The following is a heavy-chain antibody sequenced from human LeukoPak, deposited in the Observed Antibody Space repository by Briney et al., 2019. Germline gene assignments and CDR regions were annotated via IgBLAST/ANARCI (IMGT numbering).Heavy chain of an antibody. CDR3: ARDGYTNIFDY. Sequence: GGSLRLSCAASGFTFSSYSMNWVRQAPGKGLEWVSSISSSSSYIYYADSVKGRFTISRDKAKNSLYLQMNSLRAEDTAVYFCARDGYTNIFDYWGQGTLVTVSS. CDR1: GFTFSSYS. V-gene: IGHV3-21*01. J-gene: IGHJ4*02. D-gene: IGHD5-24*01. CDR2: ISSSSSYI.